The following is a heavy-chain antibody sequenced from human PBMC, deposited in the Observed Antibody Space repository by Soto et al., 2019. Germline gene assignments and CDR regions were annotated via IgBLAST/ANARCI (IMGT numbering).Heavy chain of an antibody. Sequence: SETLSLTCAVSGGSISSGGYSWSWIRQPPGKGLEWIGYIYHSGSTYYNPSLKSRVTISVDRSKNQSSLKLSSVTAADTAVYFCARSQTTVTSYVYCGQGTLVPVSS. V-gene: IGHV4-30-2*01. CDR3: ARSQTTVTSYVY. CDR1: GGSISSGGYS. D-gene: IGHD4-17*01. J-gene: IGHJ4*02. CDR2: IYHSGST.